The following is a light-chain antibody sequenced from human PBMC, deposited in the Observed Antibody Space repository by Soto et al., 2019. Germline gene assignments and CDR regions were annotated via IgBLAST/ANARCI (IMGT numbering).Light chain of an antibody. CDR2: GAS. Sequence: EIVSTQCPGALAWSEGEGANHSSGASQSVNSDYLGWFQQKPGQAPRLLIYGASTRATGIPDRFSGSGSGTDFTLTISRLEPEDFAVYYCQQRSNWPHSITFGQGTRLEIK. CDR3: QQRSNWPHSIT. CDR1: QSVNSDY. V-gene: IGKV3D-20*02. J-gene: IGKJ5*01.